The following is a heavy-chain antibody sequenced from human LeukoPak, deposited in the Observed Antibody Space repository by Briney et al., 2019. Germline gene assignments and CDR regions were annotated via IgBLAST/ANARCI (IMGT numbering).Heavy chain of an antibody. D-gene: IGHD6-19*01. CDR1: GGSISSYY. J-gene: IGHJ3*02. CDR2: IYTSGST. CDR3: ARASSGDDAFDI. V-gene: IGHV4-4*07. Sequence: SETLSLTCTVSGGSISSYYWSWIRQPAGKGLGWIGRIYTSGSTNYNPSLKSRVTMSVDTSKNQFSLKLSSVTAADTAVYYCARASSGDDAFDIWGQGTMVTVSS.